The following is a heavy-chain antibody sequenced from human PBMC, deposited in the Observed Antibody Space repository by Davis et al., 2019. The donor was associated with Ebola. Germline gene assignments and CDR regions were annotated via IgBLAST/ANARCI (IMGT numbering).Heavy chain of an antibody. Sequence: GGSLRLSCATSGFSFSNAAMNWVRQAPGKEPEWVGRIKRKIDGETTDYAASVSGRFTISRDDSKSMLYLQMTGLNSEDTAVYYCTRHLSMDVWGQGTTVTVSS. V-gene: IGHV3-15*07. CDR3: TRHLSMDV. CDR2: IKRKIDGETT. CDR1: GFSFSNAA. D-gene: IGHD2/OR15-2a*01. J-gene: IGHJ6*02.